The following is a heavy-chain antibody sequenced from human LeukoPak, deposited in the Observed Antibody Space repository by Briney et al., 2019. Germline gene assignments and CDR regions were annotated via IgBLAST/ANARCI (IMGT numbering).Heavy chain of an antibody. Sequence: SETLSLTCTVSGGSISSYYWSWIRQPPGKGLEWIGYIYYSGSTNYNPSLKSRVTMSVDTSKNQFSLKLSSVTAADTAVYYCARARRDGYNLVYWGQGTLVTVSS. CDR3: ARARRDGYNLVY. V-gene: IGHV4-59*01. D-gene: IGHD5-24*01. CDR1: GGSISSYY. CDR2: IYYSGST. J-gene: IGHJ4*02.